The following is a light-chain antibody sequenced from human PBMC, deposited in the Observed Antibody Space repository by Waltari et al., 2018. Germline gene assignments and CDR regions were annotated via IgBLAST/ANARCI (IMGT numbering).Light chain of an antibody. J-gene: IGKJ1*01. V-gene: IGKV3-15*01. CDR3: QQYNNWPPWT. Sequence: EIVMTQSPATLAVSTGERATLSCRASQGVSSNVAWYQQKPGPAPRLLIYGASPRATGIPARFSGSGSGTEFTLTISSLQSEDFAVYYCQQYNNWPPWTFGQGTKVEIK. CDR1: QGVSSN. CDR2: GAS.